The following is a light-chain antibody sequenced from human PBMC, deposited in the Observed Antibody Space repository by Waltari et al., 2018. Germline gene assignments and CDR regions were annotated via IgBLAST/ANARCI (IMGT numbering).Light chain of an antibody. V-gene: IGKV1-9*01. CDR3: QQLNSYPIT. CDR1: QGINTY. CDR2: TAS. Sequence: DIQLTQSPSFLSASVGDRVTITCRASQGINTYLAWYQQKPGKAPKVLIYTASTLHTGVPSRFSGSGSGTEFNLTISSLQPEDFATYYCQQLNSYPITFGHGTRLEIK. J-gene: IGKJ5*01.